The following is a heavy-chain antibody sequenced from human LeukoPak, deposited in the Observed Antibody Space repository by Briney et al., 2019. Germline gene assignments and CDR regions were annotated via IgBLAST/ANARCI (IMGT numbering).Heavy chain of an antibody. Sequence: PSETLSLTCTVSGGSISSYYWSWIRQPPGKGLEWIGYIYYSGSTNYNPSLKSRVTISLDTPKNQFSLKLKSVTASDTAVYYCARHYVFVSGGSSFDYWGLGILVTVSS. D-gene: IGHD1-26*01. CDR1: GGSISSYY. J-gene: IGHJ4*02. CDR3: ARHYVFVSGGSSFDY. CDR2: IYYSGST. V-gene: IGHV4-59*08.